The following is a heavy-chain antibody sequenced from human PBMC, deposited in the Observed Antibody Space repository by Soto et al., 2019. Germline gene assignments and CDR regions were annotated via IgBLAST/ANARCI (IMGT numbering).Heavy chain of an antibody. V-gene: IGHV3-7*03. J-gene: IGHJ4*02. CDR2: TRQDGGQE. CDR1: GFTFSSYW. D-gene: IGHD6-19*01. CDR3: ARYPNPTVAGLPFDL. Sequence: PRLSCAASGFTFSSYWMSWVRQAPGKGLEWVAHTRQDGGQEYYVDSVKGRFTISRDNAKNSLYLQMNSLRVEDTAVYYCARYPNPTVAGLPFDLWGQGTLVTVSS.